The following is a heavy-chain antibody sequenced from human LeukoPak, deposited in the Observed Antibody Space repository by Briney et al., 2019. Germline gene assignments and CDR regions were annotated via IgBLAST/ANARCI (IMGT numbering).Heavy chain of an antibody. Sequence: SETLSLTCPVSGDSISSLHWTWIRQPPGKGLEWIGYIYYSGSTDYNPSLKSRVTISVDTSKNRFSLKLSSVTAADTAVYYCARKAGGFDYWGQGILVTVSS. V-gene: IGHV4-59*11. CDR3: ARKAGGFDY. D-gene: IGHD3-10*01. J-gene: IGHJ4*02. CDR2: IYYSGST. CDR1: GDSISSLH.